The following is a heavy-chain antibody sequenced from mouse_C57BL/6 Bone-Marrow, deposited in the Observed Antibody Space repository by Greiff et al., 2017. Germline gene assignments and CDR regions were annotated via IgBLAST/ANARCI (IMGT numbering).Heavy chain of an antibody. CDR2: ISYDGSN. J-gene: IGHJ1*03. Sequence: EVKLVESGPGLVKPSQSLSLTCSVTGYSITSGYYWNWIRQFPGNKLEWMGYISYDGSNNYNPSLKNRISITRDTSKNQFFLKLNSVTTEDTATYYCARRYFDVWGTGTTVTVSS. V-gene: IGHV3-6*01. CDR3: ARRYFDV. CDR1: GYSITSGYY.